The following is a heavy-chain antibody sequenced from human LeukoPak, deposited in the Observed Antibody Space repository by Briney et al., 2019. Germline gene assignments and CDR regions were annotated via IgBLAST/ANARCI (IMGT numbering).Heavy chain of an antibody. D-gene: IGHD3-22*01. V-gene: IGHV4-39*01. CDR1: GGSISSSSYY. CDR2: IYYSGST. Sequence: SETLSLTCTVSGGSISSSSYYWGWIRQPPGKGLEWIGSIYYSGSTYYNPSLKSRVTISVDTSKNQFSLKLSSVTAADTAVYYCARHSLYYYDSSGYSPPHYYFDYWGQGTLVTVSS. J-gene: IGHJ4*02. CDR3: ARHSLYYYDSSGYSPPHYYFDY.